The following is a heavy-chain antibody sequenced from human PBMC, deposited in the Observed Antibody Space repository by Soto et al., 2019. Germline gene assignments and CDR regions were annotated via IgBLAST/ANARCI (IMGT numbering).Heavy chain of an antibody. J-gene: IGHJ6*02. CDR2: IYPGDSDT. Sequence: GESLKISCKGFGYSFTNFWIGWVRQMPGKGLEWMGIIYPGDSDTRYSPSFQGQVTISADKSISTAYLQWSSLKASDTAMYYCARTLVYCGGDCYSRDYYYYYGMDVWGQGTTVTVSS. V-gene: IGHV5-51*01. CDR3: ARTLVYCGGDCYSRDYYYYYGMDV. CDR1: GYSFTNFW. D-gene: IGHD2-21*02.